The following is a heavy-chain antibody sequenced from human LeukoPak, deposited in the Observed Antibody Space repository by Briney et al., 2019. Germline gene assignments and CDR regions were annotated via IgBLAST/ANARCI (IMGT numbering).Heavy chain of an antibody. V-gene: IGHV3-7*01. CDR3: ARDARDAQWLPHDAFDI. J-gene: IGHJ3*02. CDR1: GLTFSSYA. CDR2: IKQDGSEK. D-gene: IGHD6-19*01. Sequence: PGGSLRLSCAASGLTFSSYAMSWVRQAPGKGLEWVANIKQDGSEKYYVDSVKGRFTISRDNAKNSLYLQMNSLRAEDTAVYYCARDARDAQWLPHDAFDIWGQGTMVTVSS.